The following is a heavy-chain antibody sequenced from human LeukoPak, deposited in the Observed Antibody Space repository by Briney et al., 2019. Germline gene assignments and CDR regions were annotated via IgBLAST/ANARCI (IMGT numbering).Heavy chain of an antibody. CDR1: GSTFTGYY. V-gene: IGHV1-2*02. Sequence: ASVKLSCKASGSTFTGYYMHWVRQGPGQGLEWMGWFNPNSGGTNYAQKFQGRGTMTRDTSISTAYMELSRLGSDDTAVYYCARDGVEMATISAAFDIWGQGTMVTVSS. D-gene: IGHD5-24*01. CDR2: FNPNSGGT. J-gene: IGHJ3*02. CDR3: ARDGVEMATISAAFDI.